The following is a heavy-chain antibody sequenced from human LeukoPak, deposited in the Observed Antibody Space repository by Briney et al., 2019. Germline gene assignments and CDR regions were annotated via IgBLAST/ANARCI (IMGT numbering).Heavy chain of an antibody. CDR2: FDPEDGET. J-gene: IGHJ4*02. V-gene: IGHV1-24*01. CDR1: GYTLTELS. Sequence: ASVRVSCKVSGYTLTELSMHWVRQAPGKGLEWMGGFDPEDGETIYAQKFQGRVTMTEDTSTDTAYMELSSLRSEDTAVYYCATAGPYCTNGVCYIAHLDYWGQGTLVTVSS. CDR3: ATAGPYCTNGVCYIAHLDY. D-gene: IGHD2-8*01.